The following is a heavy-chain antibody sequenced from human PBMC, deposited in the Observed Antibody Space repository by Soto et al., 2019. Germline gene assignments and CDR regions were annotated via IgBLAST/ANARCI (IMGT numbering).Heavy chain of an antibody. CDR2: IYHSVST. CDR3: AFLWFGQLSSGMDV. D-gene: IGHD3-10*01. Sequence: TETLXLTCAVSDGSISSSNWWSWVRQPPGKGLEWIGEIYHSVSTNYNPSLKSRVTISVDKSKNQFSLKLSSVTAADTAVYFCAFLWFGQLSSGMDVWGQGTTVTVSS. J-gene: IGHJ6*02. CDR1: DGSISSSNW. V-gene: IGHV4-4*01.